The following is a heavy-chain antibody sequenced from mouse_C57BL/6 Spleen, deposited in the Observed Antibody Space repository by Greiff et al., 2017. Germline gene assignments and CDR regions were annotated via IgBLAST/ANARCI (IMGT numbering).Heavy chain of an antibody. CDR2: INPNNGGT. J-gene: IGHJ3*01. D-gene: IGHD2-5*01. CDR1: GYTFTDYY. Sequence: VQLQQSGPELVKPGASVKISCKASGYTFTDYYMNWVKQSHGKSLEWIGDINPNNGGTSYNQKFKGKATLTVDKSSSTAYMELRSLTSDDSAVYYCAIYSNFAYWGQGTLVTVSA. V-gene: IGHV1-26*01. CDR3: AIYSNFAY.